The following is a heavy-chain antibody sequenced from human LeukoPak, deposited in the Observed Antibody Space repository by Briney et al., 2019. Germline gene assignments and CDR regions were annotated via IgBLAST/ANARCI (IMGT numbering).Heavy chain of an antibody. CDR3: ARDVAAAGDY. Sequence: ASVKVSXKASGYTFTGYYMHWMREAPGQGLEWMGRINPNSGGTNYAQKFQGRVTMTRDTSINTAYMELSRLRSDDTAVYYCARDVAAAGDYWGQGTLVTVSS. CDR2: INPNSGGT. V-gene: IGHV1-2*06. CDR1: GYTFTGYY. D-gene: IGHD6-13*01. J-gene: IGHJ4*02.